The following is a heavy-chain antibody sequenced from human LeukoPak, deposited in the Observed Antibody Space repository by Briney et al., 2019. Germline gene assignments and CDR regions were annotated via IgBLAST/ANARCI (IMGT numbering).Heavy chain of an antibody. CDR3: AVIPAAPHDAFDI. CDR2: LSCSGGST. V-gene: IGHV3-23*01. J-gene: IGHJ3*02. CDR1: GFNFCSYA. Sequence: GGSLPLSCAASGFNFCSYAMIWLRPAPGKGLEWVSALSCSGGSTYYADSVKGRCTISRDNSKNTLYLQMNSRRAEDTAVYYCAVIPAAPHDAFDIWGQGTMVTVSS. D-gene: IGHD2-2*01.